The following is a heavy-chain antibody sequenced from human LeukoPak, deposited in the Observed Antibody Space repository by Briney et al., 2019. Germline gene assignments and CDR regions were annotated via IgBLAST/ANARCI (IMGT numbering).Heavy chain of an antibody. D-gene: IGHD5-12*01. Sequence: SETLSLTCGVYGGSFSGYYWSWIRQPPGKGLEWIGEINHSGSTNYNPSLKSRVTISVDTSKNQFSLKLSSVTAADTAVYYCARGLGSGSYYFDYWGQGTLVTVSS. CDR2: INHSGST. CDR3: ARGLGSGSYYFDY. V-gene: IGHV4-34*01. J-gene: IGHJ4*02. CDR1: GGSFSGYY.